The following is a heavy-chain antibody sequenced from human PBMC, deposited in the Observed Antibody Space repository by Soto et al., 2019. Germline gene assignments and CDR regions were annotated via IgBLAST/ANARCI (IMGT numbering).Heavy chain of an antibody. CDR3: ARDAAAGSYYYYYYMDV. Sequence: VQLVQSGAEVKKPGASVKVSCKASGYTFTSYAMHWVRQAPGQRLEWMGWINAGNGNTKYSQKFQGRVTITRDTSASTAYMELSSLRSEDTAVYYCARDAAAGSYYYYYYMDVWGKGTTVTVSS. V-gene: IGHV1-3*01. D-gene: IGHD6-13*01. CDR2: INAGNGNT. CDR1: GYTFTSYA. J-gene: IGHJ6*03.